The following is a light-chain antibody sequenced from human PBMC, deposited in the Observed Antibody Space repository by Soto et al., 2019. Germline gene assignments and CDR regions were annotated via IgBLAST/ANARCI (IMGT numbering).Light chain of an antibody. CDR2: GAS. Sequence: EIVMTQSPATLSVSPGERATLSCRASQSVVSNLAWYQQKPGQAPRLLIYGASTRATGIPDRFSGSGSGTDFTLTISRLEPEDFALYYCQQYGSSPITFGQGTRLEIK. CDR1: QSVVSN. J-gene: IGKJ5*01. V-gene: IGKV3-20*01. CDR3: QQYGSSPIT.